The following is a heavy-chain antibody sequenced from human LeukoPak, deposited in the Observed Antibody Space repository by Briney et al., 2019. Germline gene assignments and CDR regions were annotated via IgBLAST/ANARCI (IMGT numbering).Heavy chain of an antibody. V-gene: IGHV4-34*01. CDR3: ARLVPIFGVVPLSIFDY. CDR1: GGSFSGYY. CDR2: INHSGST. J-gene: IGHJ4*02. Sequence: PSETLSLTCAVYGGSFSGYYWSWIRQPPGKGLEWIGEINHSGSTNYNPSLKSRVTISVDTSKNQFSLKLSSVTAADTAVYYCARLVPIFGVVPLSIFDYWGQGTLVTVSS. D-gene: IGHD3-3*01.